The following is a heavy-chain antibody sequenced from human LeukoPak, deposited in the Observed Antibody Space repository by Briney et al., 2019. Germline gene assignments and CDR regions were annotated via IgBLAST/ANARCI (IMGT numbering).Heavy chain of an antibody. Sequence: SVKVSCKASGGTFSSYAISWVRQAPGQGREWMGGIIAIFGTANYAQNFQGGVTITTAESTSPAYMELSSLRSEATAVYYCAREYYYDSPHCWGQGTLVTVSS. CDR3: AREYYYDSPHC. D-gene: IGHD3-22*01. J-gene: IGHJ4*02. CDR2: IIAIFGTA. V-gene: IGHV1-69*05. CDR1: GGTFSSYA.